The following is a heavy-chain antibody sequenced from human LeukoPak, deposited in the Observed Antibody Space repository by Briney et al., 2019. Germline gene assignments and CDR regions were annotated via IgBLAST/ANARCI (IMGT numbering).Heavy chain of an antibody. CDR1: RFTFSSYS. CDR2: ISSSSSTI. V-gene: IGHV3-48*01. D-gene: IGHD5-24*01. CDR3: ARAGRGGDGYKAFDY. J-gene: IGHJ4*02. Sequence: GGSLRLSCAASRFTFSSYSMNWVRQAPGKGLEWVSYISSSSSTIYYADSVKGRFTISRDNAKNSLYLQMNSLRAEDTAVYYCARAGRGGDGYKAFDYWGQGTLVTVSS.